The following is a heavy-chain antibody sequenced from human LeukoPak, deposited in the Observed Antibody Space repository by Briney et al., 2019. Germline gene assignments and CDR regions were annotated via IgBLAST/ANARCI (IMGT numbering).Heavy chain of an antibody. D-gene: IGHD3-22*01. CDR2: INTYTGNP. CDR1: GYTFTSYA. V-gene: IGHV7-4-1*02. J-gene: IGHJ4*02. Sequence: ASVKVSCKASGYTFTSYAMNWVRQAPGQGLEWMGWINTYTGNPTYAQGFTGRFVFSLDTSVSTAYLQISSLKAEDAAVCYCARWDYDSSGYALYYFDYWGQGTLATVSS. CDR3: ARWDYDSSGYALYYFDY.